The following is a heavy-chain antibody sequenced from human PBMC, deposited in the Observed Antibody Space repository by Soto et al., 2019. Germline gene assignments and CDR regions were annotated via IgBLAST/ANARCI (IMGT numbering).Heavy chain of an antibody. D-gene: IGHD6-13*01. J-gene: IGHJ6*02. V-gene: IGHV5-51*01. CDR1: GYSFTSYW. CDR3: ARGRSSSWYYYYYGMDV. CDR2: IYPGDSDT. Sequence: PGESLKISCKGSGYSFTSYWIGWVRQMPGKGLEWMGIIYPGDSDTRYSPSFQGQVTISADKSISTAYLQWSSLKASDTAMYYCARGRSSSWYYYYYGMDVWGQGTTVTVSS.